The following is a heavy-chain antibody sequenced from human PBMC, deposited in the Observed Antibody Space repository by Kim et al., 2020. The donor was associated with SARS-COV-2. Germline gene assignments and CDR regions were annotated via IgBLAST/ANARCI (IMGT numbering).Heavy chain of an antibody. CDR1: GYSFTSYW. J-gene: IGHJ4*02. CDR2: IDPSDSYT. CDR3: ARPIGGSWYGVDY. Sequence: GEYLKISCKGSGYSFTSYWISWVRQMPGKGLEWMGRIDPSDSYTNYSPSFQGHVTISADKSISTAYLQWSSLKASDTAMYYCARPIGGSWYGVDYWGQGTLVTVSS. V-gene: IGHV5-10-1*01. D-gene: IGHD6-13*01.